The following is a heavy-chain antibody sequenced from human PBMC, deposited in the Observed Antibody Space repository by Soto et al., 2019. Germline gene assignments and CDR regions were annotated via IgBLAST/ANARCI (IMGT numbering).Heavy chain of an antibody. J-gene: IGHJ4*02. V-gene: IGHV3-15*01. D-gene: IGHD1-1*01. CDR2: IKTKPDDGTI. CDR3: TTSNLGVDF. Sequence: PGGSLGLSCAASGLIFSDVWMTWVRQAPGKGLEWVGRIKTKPDDGTIDYAAPVRGRFTISRDDSKNTLYLQMTSLTPDDTGVYYCTTSNLGVDFWGPGTLVTVSS. CDR1: GLIFSDVW.